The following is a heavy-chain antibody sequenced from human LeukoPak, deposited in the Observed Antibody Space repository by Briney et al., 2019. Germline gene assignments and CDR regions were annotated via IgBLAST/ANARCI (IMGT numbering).Heavy chain of an antibody. CDR1: GFTFSNYA. CDR2: ISGGAGST. Sequence: QTGGSLRLSCGASGFTFSNYAMSWVRQAPGKGLEWVSAISGGAGSTYYTDSVKGRFTISRDNSKSTLYLQMNNLRAEDAAVYYCARRGGMVVIITLASWGQGTLVTVSS. V-gene: IGHV3-23*01. J-gene: IGHJ4*02. D-gene: IGHD3-22*01. CDR3: ARRGGMVVIITLAS.